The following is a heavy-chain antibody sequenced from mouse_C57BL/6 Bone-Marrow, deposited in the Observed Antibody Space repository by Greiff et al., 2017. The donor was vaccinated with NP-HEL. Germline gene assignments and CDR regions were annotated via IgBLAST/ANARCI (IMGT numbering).Heavy chain of an antibody. CDR1: GFSLTSYG. D-gene: IGHD2-5*01. Sequence: QVQLQQSGPGLVAPSQSLSITCTVSGFSLTSYGVDWVRQSPGKGLEWLGVIWGVGSTNYNSALKSRLSISNDNSKSQVFLKMNSLQTDDTAMYYCASLFSNGYAMDYWGQGTSVTVSS. CDR3: ASLFSNGYAMDY. J-gene: IGHJ4*01. CDR2: IWGVGST. V-gene: IGHV2-6*01.